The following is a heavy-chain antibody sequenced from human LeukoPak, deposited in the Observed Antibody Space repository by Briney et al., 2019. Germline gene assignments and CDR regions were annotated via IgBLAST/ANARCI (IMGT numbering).Heavy chain of an antibody. CDR1: GYTFTSYG. V-gene: IGHV1-18*01. CDR2: ISAYNGNT. CDR3: ARDGPPRGIAAAWEAFDY. D-gene: IGHD6-13*01. J-gene: IGHJ4*02. Sequence: GGSVKVSCKASGYTFTSYGISWARQAPGQGLEWMGWISAYNGNTNYAQKLQGRVTMTTDTSTSTAYMELRSLRSDDTAVYYCARDGPPRGIAAAWEAFDYWGQGTLVTVSS.